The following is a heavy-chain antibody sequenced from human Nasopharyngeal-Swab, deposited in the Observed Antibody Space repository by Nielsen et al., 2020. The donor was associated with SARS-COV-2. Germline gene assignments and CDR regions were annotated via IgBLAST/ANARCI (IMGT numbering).Heavy chain of an antibody. J-gene: IGHJ5*02. V-gene: IGHV3-48*04. Sequence: GESLKISCAASGFTFSSYSMNWVRQAPGKGLEWVSYISSSSSTIYYADSVKGRFTISRDNAKNSLYLQMNSLRAEDTAVYYCARGGFWSGSNWFDPWGQGTLVTVSS. CDR2: ISSSSSTI. CDR1: GFTFSSYS. CDR3: ARGGFWSGSNWFDP. D-gene: IGHD3-3*01.